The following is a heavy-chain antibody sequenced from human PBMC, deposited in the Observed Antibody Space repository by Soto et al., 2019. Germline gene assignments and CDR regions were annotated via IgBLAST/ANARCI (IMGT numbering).Heavy chain of an antibody. CDR2: IYPGDSDT. Sequence: PGESLKISCKGSGYSFTSYWVGWVRQMPGKGLEWMGIIYPGDSDTRYSPSFQGQVTISADKSISTAYLQWSSLKASDTAMYYCARSGYSYGPRDYYYGMDVWGQGTTVTVS. J-gene: IGHJ6*02. CDR1: GYSFTSYW. D-gene: IGHD5-18*01. V-gene: IGHV5-51*01. CDR3: ARSGYSYGPRDYYYGMDV.